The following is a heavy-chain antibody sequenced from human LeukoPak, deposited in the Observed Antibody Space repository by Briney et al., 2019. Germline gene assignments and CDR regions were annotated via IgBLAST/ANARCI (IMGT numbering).Heavy chain of an antibody. J-gene: IGHJ4*02. CDR1: GGSFSGYY. V-gene: IGHV4-34*01. D-gene: IGHD3-10*01. CDR2: INHSGST. Sequence: PLETLSLTCAVYGGSFSGYYWSWIRQPPGKGLEWIGEINHSGSTNYNPSLKSRVTISVDTSKNQFSLKLSSVTAADTAVYYCAIPGGPFDYWGQGTLVTVSS. CDR3: AIPGGPFDY.